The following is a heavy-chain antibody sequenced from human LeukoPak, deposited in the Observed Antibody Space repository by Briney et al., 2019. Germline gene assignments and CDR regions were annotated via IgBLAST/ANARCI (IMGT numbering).Heavy chain of an antibody. CDR3: ARGRRNAHYDILTGYYLHRFDP. D-gene: IGHD3-9*01. J-gene: IGHJ5*01. CDR1: GASFSGYY. CDR2: IMQSVST. V-gene: IGHV4-34*01. Sequence: SDTLSLTCAVYGASFSGYYWSWIRQPPGKGLEWLWEIMQSVSTNYNPSLKSQVTISVDPSKNQCSQKLSSVTAADTAVYYCARGRRNAHYDILTGYYLHRFDPWGQGTLVTVSS.